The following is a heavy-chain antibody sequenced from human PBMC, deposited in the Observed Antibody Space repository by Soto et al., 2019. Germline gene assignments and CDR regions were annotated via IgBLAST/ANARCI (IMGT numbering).Heavy chain of an antibody. CDR3: ARVLRERSGFTGSLDYYYYYYLDV. D-gene: IGHD3-9*01. Sequence: PSETLSLTCTVSDGSISSNYWSWIRQPPGKGLGWIGYIYYSGNTNYNPSLKSRVTISVDTSKNQSSLKLSSVTAADTAMDYCARVLRERSGFTGSLDYYYYYYLDVWGKGTTVTVSS. CDR2: IYYSGNT. CDR1: DGSISSNY. J-gene: IGHJ6*03. V-gene: IGHV4-59*08.